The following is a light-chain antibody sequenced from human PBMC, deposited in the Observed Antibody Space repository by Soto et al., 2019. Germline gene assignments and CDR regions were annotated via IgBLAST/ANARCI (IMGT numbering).Light chain of an antibody. CDR2: EVF. V-gene: IGLV2-14*02. J-gene: IGLJ1*01. Sequence: QSALTQPASVSGSPGQSITISCIETTSDFGTKKFFSWYQQQPGKAPKLIIYEVFNRPSGVSNRFSGSKSGNTASLTISGLQAEDEADYYCSSYTSSRTLVFGTGTKVTVL. CDR3: SSYTSSRTLV. CDR1: TSDFGTKKF.